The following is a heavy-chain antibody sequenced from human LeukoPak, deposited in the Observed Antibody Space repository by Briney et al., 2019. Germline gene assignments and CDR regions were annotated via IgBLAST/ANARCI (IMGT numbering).Heavy chain of an antibody. CDR2: ISSSSSYI. Sequence: GGSLRLSCAASGFTFSSYSMNWVRQAPGKGLEWVSSISSSSSYIYYADSVKGRFTISRDNAKNSLYLQMNSLRAEDTAVYYCARFHANRSGSLFDYWGQGTLVTVSS. CDR1: GFTFSSYS. V-gene: IGHV3-21*01. CDR3: ARFHANRSGSLFDY. J-gene: IGHJ4*02. D-gene: IGHD3-10*01.